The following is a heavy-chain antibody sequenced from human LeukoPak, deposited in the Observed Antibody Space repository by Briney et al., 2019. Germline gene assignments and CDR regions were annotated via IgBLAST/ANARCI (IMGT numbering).Heavy chain of an antibody. Sequence: GSLRLSCAASGFTFSSYVMSWVRQAPGKGLVWVSRINSDGSSTSYADSVKGRFTISRDNAKNTLYLQMNSLRAEDTAVYYCAREGYSSGWAYYYYYGMDVWGQGTTVTVSS. CDR1: GFTFSSYV. J-gene: IGHJ6*02. CDR2: INSDGSST. D-gene: IGHD6-19*01. V-gene: IGHV3-74*01. CDR3: AREGYSSGWAYYYYYGMDV.